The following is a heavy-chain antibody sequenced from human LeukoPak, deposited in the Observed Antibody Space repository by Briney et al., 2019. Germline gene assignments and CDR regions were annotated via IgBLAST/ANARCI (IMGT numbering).Heavy chain of an antibody. Sequence: GGSLRLSCSASGFTFSNCAMHWVRQAPGKGLEYASGISSNGGRTDYADSVKGRFTVSRGNSKNTLYLQMSSLRAEDTAVYHCVRSPTTTVTKYYFDLWGQGTLVSVS. CDR2: ISSNGGRT. V-gene: IGHV3-64D*09. CDR1: GFTFSNCA. D-gene: IGHD4-17*01. CDR3: VRSPTTTVTKYYFDL. J-gene: IGHJ4*02.